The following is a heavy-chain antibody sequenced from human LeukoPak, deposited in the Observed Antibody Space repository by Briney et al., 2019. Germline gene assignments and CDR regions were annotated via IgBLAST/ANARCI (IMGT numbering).Heavy chain of an antibody. V-gene: IGHV3-48*04. D-gene: IGHD3-10*02. Sequence: GGSLRLSCAASGFTFSSYSMNWVRQAPGKGLEWVSYISSSGSTIYYADSVEGRFTISRDNAKNSLYLQMNSLRAEDTAVYYCAELGITMIGGVWGKGTTVTISS. CDR2: ISSSGSTI. CDR1: GFTFSSYS. CDR3: AELGITMIGGV. J-gene: IGHJ6*04.